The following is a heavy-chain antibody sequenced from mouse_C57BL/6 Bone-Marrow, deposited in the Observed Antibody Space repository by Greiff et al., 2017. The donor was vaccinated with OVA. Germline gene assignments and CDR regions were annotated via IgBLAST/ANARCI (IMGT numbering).Heavy chain of an antibody. CDR3: ASIEDYFYY. V-gene: IGHV5-4*01. D-gene: IGHD2-12*01. J-gene: IGHJ2*01. CDR2: ISDGGSYT. Sequence: EVHLVESGGGLVKPGGSLKLSCAASVFTFSSYAMSWVRQTPEKRLEWVATISDGGSYTYYPDNVKGRFTISRDNAKNNLYLQMSHLKSEDTAMYYCASIEDYFYYWGQGTTLTVSS. CDR1: VFTFSSYA.